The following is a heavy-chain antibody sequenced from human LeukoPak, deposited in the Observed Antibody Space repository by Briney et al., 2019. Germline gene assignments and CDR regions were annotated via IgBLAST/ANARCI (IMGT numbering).Heavy chain of an antibody. CDR2: IKEDGSEK. D-gene: IGHD2-8*01. V-gene: IGHV3-7*05. CDR3: ATLYRDYFDY. Sequence: GGSLRLSCAASGFTFSRYWMSWVRQAPGKGLEWVANIKEDGSEKYHVDSVKGRFTISRDNAKNSLYLQMNSLRAEDTAAYYCATLYRDYFDYWGQGTLVTVSA. J-gene: IGHJ4*02. CDR1: GFTFSRYW.